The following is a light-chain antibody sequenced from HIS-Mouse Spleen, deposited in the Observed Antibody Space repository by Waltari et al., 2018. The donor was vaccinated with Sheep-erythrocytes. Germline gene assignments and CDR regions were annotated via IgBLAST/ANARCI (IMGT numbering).Light chain of an antibody. V-gene: IGLV2-23*01. CDR1: SSDVGSYNL. CDR2: EGS. Sequence: QSALTQPASVSGSPGQSITISCTGTSSDVGSYNLVSWYQQHPGKAPKLRIYEGSKRPSRVSNRFSGSKSGNPASLTISGLQAEDEADYYCCSYAGSSTPWVFGGGTKLTVL. CDR3: CSYAGSSTPWV. J-gene: IGLJ3*02.